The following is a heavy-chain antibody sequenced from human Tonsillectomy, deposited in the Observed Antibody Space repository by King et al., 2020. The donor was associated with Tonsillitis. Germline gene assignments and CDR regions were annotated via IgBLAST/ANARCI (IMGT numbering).Heavy chain of an antibody. CDR1: GFTFSSYS. V-gene: IGHV3-21*01. Sequence: VQLVESGGGLVKPGGSLRLSCAASGFTFSSYSMNWVRQAPGKGLEWVSSISSSSSYIYYADSVKGRFTISRDNAKNSLYLQMNSPRAEDTAVYYCASHLSHDAFDIWGQGTMVTVSS. CDR3: ASHLSHDAFDI. CDR2: ISSSSSYI. J-gene: IGHJ3*02.